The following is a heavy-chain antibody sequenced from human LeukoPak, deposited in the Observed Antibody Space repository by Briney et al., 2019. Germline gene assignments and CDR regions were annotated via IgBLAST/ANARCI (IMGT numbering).Heavy chain of an antibody. V-gene: IGHV1-2*02. D-gene: IGHD6-19*01. CDR2: INPNSGGT. J-gene: IGHJ4*02. CDR3: ARDLAGDYYFDY. Sequence: ASVKVSCKASGYTFTGYYIHWVRQAPGQGLEWMGWINPNSGGTNYAQKFQGRVTMTRDTSISTAYMELSRLRSDDTAVYYCARDLAGDYYFDYWGQGTLVTVSS. CDR1: GYTFTGYY.